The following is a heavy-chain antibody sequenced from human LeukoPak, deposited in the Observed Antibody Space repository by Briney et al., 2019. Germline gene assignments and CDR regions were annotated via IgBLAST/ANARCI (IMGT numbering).Heavy chain of an antibody. CDR1: GFTFSSYA. J-gene: IGHJ4*02. D-gene: IGHD6-19*01. Sequence: GGSLRLSCAASGFTFSSYAMHWVRQAPGKGLEWVAVISYDGSNKYYADSVRGRFTISRDNSKNTLYLQMNSLRAEDTAVYYCAKALDPASLAVAGDFDYWGQGTLVTVSS. CDR2: ISYDGSNK. V-gene: IGHV3-30-3*01. CDR3: AKALDPASLAVAGDFDY.